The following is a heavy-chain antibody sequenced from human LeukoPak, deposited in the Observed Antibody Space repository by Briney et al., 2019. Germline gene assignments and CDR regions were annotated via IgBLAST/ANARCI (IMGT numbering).Heavy chain of an antibody. CDR2: IYSRGNT. CDR3: ARDNSVRDEAWWFNP. Sequence: SETLSLTCTVSGASISSSSSYWGWIRQPPGKGLEWLGNIYSRGNTYYKPSLRSRVTISIDTSKNQFSPRLTSVTAADTAVYYCARDNSVRDEAWWFNPWGQGTLVTVSS. J-gene: IGHJ5*02. CDR1: GASISSSSSY. D-gene: IGHD5-24*01. V-gene: IGHV4-39*07.